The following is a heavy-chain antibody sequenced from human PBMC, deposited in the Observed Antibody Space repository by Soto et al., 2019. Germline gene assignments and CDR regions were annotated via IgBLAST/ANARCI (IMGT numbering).Heavy chain of an antibody. CDR2: ISSANAYI. CDR3: ATVGYCSSTSCQTRYYYYGMDV. J-gene: IGHJ6*02. V-gene: IGHV3-21*04. D-gene: IGHD2-2*03. CDR1: GFSFSSYP. Sequence: PGGSLRLSCTASGFSFSSYPMSWVRQAPGKGLEWVSSISSANAYIYYADSVKGRFTISRDNARNSLFLQMNSLRAEDTAVYYCATVGYCSSTSCQTRYYYYGMDVWGQGTTVTVSS.